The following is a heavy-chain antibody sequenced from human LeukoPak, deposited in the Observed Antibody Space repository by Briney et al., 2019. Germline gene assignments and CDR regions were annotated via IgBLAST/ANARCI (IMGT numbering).Heavy chain of an antibody. CDR3: TTDQDTAMAQPFDY. D-gene: IGHD5-18*01. J-gene: IGHJ4*02. Sequence: PGGSLRLSCAASGFTFSGSAMHWVRQASGKGLEWVGRIRSKANSYATAYAASVKGRFTISRDDSKNTAYLQTNSLKTEDTAVYYCTTDQDTAMAQPFDYWGQGTLVTVSS. CDR1: GFTFSGSA. CDR2: IRSKANSYAT. V-gene: IGHV3-73*01.